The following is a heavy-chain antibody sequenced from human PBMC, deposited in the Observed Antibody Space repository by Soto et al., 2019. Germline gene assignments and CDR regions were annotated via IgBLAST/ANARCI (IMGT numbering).Heavy chain of an antibody. V-gene: IGHV3-15*07. J-gene: IGHJ6*02. CDR3: TTDPSPYDSSGYYFYYGMDV. CDR1: GFTFSNAW. CDR2: IKGKTDGGTT. Sequence: GGSLRLSCAASGFTFSNAWMNWVRQAPGKGLEWVGRIKGKTDGGTTDYAAPVKGRFTISRDDSKNTLYLQMNSLKTEDTAVYYCTTDPSPYDSSGYYFYYGMDVWGQGTTVTVSS. D-gene: IGHD3-22*01.